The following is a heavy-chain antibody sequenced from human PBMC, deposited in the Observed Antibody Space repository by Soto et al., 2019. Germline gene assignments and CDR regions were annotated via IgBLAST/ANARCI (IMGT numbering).Heavy chain of an antibody. CDR2: ISYDGSNK. Sequence: GGSLRLSCAASGFTFSSYAMHWVRQAPGKGLEWVAVISYDGSNKYYADSVKGRFTISRDNSKNTLYLQMNSLRAEDTAVYYCARGNPQWFDPWGQGTLGTVS. CDR3: ARGNPQWFDP. J-gene: IGHJ5*02. CDR1: GFTFSSYA. V-gene: IGHV3-30-3*01.